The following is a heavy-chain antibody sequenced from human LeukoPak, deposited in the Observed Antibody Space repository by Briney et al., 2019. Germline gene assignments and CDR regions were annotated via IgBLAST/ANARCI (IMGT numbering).Heavy chain of an antibody. CDR3: ARELTGYDVRYFDY. CDR2: IYSGGST. J-gene: IGHJ4*02. CDR1: GFTDSDNY. D-gene: IGHD3-9*01. V-gene: IGHV3-53*01. Sequence: GGSLRLSCAASGFTDSDNYMSWVRQAPGKGLEWVSVIYSGGSTYYADSVKGRFTISRDNSKNTLYLQMNSLRAEDTAVYYCARELTGYDVRYFDYWGQGTLVTVSS.